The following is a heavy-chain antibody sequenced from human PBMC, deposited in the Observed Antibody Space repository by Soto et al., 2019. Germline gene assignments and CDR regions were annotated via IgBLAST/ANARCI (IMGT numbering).Heavy chain of an antibody. Sequence: QVQLQESGPGLVKPSETLSLTCTVSGGSISSYYWSWIRQPPGKGLEWMGYIYYSGRTNYNPSLKXXVXLXXDRSKNQLSLKLSSVTAADAAVYYCARDREGYFDFRGQGTLVTVSS. CDR1: GGSISSYY. J-gene: IGHJ4*02. CDR2: IYYSGRT. CDR3: ARDREGYFDF. V-gene: IGHV4-59*01.